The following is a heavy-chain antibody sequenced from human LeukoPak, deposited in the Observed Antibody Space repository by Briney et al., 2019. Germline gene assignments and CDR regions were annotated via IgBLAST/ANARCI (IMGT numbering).Heavy chain of an antibody. V-gene: IGHV4-59*01. CDR3: ARCRDEFGDYGFDF. D-gene: IGHD4-17*01. CDR1: GGSTSSNF. Sequence: SETLSLTCSVSGGSTSSNFWSWIRQPPGKGLEWMGYIYSSGSTKYNPSLKSRVTISADTSKNQFSLKLSSVTAADTAVYYCARCRDEFGDYGFDFWGQGNLVTVSS. J-gene: IGHJ4*02. CDR2: IYSSGST.